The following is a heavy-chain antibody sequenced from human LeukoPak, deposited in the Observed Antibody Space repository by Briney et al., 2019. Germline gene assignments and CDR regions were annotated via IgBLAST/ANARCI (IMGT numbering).Heavy chain of an antibody. CDR3: ARAWSTVTTEG. J-gene: IGHJ4*02. D-gene: IGHD4-17*01. Sequence: GGSLRLSCATSGFTFSSYSMNWVRQAPGKGLEWVSSISSSSSYIYYADSVKGRFTISRDNAKNSLYLQMNSLRAEDTAVYYCARAWSTVTTEGWGQGTLVTVSS. CDR2: ISSSSSYI. CDR1: GFTFSSYS. V-gene: IGHV3-21*01.